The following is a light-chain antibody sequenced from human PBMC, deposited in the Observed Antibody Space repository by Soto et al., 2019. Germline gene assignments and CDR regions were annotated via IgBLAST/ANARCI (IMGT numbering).Light chain of an antibody. Sequence: DIQMTQSPSTLSASVGDRVTITCRASQSISSWLAWYQQKPGKAPKLLIYKASSLESGVPSKFSGSGSGTELTRTISSLQPDDFATYYCQHYNSYPFTFGPGTKVDIK. J-gene: IGKJ3*01. CDR1: QSISSW. CDR3: QHYNSYPFT. V-gene: IGKV1-5*03. CDR2: KAS.